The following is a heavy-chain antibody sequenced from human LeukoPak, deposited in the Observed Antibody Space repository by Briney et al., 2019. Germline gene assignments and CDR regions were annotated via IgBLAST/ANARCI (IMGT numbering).Heavy chain of an antibody. CDR1: GGTFSSYA. Sequence: SVKVSCKASGGTFSSYAISWVRQAPGQGLEWMGGIIPIFGTANYAQEFQGRVTITTDESTSTAYMELSSLRTEDTAVYYCARSLTRTGNWFDPWGQGTLVTVSS. D-gene: IGHD1-14*01. V-gene: IGHV1-69*05. J-gene: IGHJ5*02. CDR2: IIPIFGTA. CDR3: ARSLTRTGNWFDP.